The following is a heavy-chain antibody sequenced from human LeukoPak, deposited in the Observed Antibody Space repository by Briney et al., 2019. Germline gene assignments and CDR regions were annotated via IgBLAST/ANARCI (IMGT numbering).Heavy chain of an antibody. D-gene: IGHD6-6*01. CDR2: IYSGGGT. Sequence: PGGSLRLSCAASGFTVTSNYMNWVRQAPGKGLEWVSVIYSGGGTYYADSVKGRFSISRDSSKNTLYLQMNILRADDTAIYYCAGDPRQTARWRWGQGTLVTVSS. V-gene: IGHV3-66*01. CDR1: GFTVTSNY. CDR3: AGDPRQTARWR. J-gene: IGHJ4*02.